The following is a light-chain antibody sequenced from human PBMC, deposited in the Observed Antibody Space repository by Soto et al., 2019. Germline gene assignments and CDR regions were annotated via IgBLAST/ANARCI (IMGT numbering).Light chain of an antibody. CDR2: KTN. CDR1: SSNIGSNY. Sequence: QSVLTQPPSASGTPGQRVTISCSRSSSNIGSNYVYWYQQLPETAPKLLMYKTNQRPSGVPDRLSGSKSGTSASLAVSGLRSDDDADYYCAAWDDGLSALVFGGGTKVTVL. J-gene: IGLJ2*01. CDR3: AAWDDGLSALV. V-gene: IGLV1-47*01.